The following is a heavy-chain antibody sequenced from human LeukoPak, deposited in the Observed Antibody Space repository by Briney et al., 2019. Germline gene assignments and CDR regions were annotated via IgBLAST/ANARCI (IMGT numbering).Heavy chain of an antibody. CDR2: ISGSGGST. Sequence: GGSLRLSCAASGFTFSSYAMSWVRQAPGKGLEWVSAISGSGGSTYYADSVKGRFTISRDNSKNTLYLQMNSLRAEDTAVYHCAKGDSGSMVRGHYYYGMDVWGQGTTVTVSS. CDR3: AKGDSGSMVRGHYYYGMDV. CDR1: GFTFSSYA. J-gene: IGHJ6*02. D-gene: IGHD3-10*01. V-gene: IGHV3-23*01.